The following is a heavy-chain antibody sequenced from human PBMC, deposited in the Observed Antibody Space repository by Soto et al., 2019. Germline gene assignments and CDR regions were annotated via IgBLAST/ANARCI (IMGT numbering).Heavy chain of an antibody. J-gene: IGHJ4*02. CDR1: GGSISSTNYY. CDR3: ARGFTTVVTVDY. Sequence: QLQLQESGPGLVKPSETLSLTCTVSGGSISSTNYYWGWIRQPPGKGLEWIGSIYYSGSTYYNPHLRSRVPLSVDTSKNQFSLKLSSVTAADTAVYYCARGFTTVVTVDYWGQGTLVTVSS. V-gene: IGHV4-39*01. D-gene: IGHD4-17*01. CDR2: IYYSGST.